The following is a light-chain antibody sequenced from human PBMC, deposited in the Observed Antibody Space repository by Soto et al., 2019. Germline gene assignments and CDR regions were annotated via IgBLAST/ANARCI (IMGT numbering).Light chain of an antibody. J-gene: IGLJ2*01. Sequence: QSALTQPASVSGSPGQSITISCTGSSSDVGGFDYVSWYQQHPGKAPKLMIYDVSNRPSGVSNRFSGSKSGNTASLTISGLQAEDVADYYCSSYTSISTLGGVFGGGTKLTVL. CDR1: SSDVGGFDY. V-gene: IGLV2-14*03. CDR2: DVS. CDR3: SSYTSISTLGGV.